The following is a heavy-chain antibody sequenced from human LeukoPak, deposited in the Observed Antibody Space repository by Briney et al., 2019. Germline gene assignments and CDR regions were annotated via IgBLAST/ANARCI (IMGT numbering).Heavy chain of an antibody. Sequence: GASVKVSCKASGYTFTSYHINWVRQATGQGLEWMGWMNPNSGNTGYAQKFQGRVTITRNTSISTAYMELNSLRSEDTAVYYCARGLGLGATPGYNWFDPWGQGTLVTVSS. CDR2: MNPNSGNT. CDR1: GYTFTSYH. V-gene: IGHV1-8*03. CDR3: ARGLGLGATPGYNWFDP. D-gene: IGHD1-26*01. J-gene: IGHJ5*02.